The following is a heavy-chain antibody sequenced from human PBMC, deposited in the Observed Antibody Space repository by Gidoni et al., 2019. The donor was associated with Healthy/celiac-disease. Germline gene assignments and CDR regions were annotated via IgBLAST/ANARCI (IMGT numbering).Heavy chain of an antibody. J-gene: IGHJ4*02. Sequence: EVQLLESGGVLVQPEESLALSCAASAFAFSSYAMSWVRQAPGKGLEWVSGISGSGGSTYYAHSVQGRFTISRDNSKNTLYLQLNSLRSEDTAVYYCANGVGATQMFGDYWGQGTLVTVSS. CDR2: ISGSGGST. V-gene: IGHV3-23*01. CDR1: AFAFSSYA. D-gene: IGHD1-26*01. CDR3: ANGVGATQMFGDY.